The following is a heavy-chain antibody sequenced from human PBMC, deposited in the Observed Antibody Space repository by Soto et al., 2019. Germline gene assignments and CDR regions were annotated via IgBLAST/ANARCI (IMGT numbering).Heavy chain of an antibody. Sequence: GRALILSCAASAFTFSTYGKHWVRQPPDKGLEWVAVISYDGSNKYYADSVKGRFTISRDNSKNTLYLQMNSLRAEDTAVYYCVKEMSDILTGYLGYWGKGSLV. J-gene: IGHJ4*02. D-gene: IGHD3-9*01. V-gene: IGHV3-30*18. CDR1: AFTFSTYG. CDR2: ISYDGSNK. CDR3: VKEMSDILTGYLGY.